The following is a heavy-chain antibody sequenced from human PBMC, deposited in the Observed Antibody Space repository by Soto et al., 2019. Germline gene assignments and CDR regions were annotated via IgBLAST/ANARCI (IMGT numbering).Heavy chain of an antibody. CDR2: IIPILGIA. V-gene: IGHV1-69*08. Sequence: QVQLVQSGAEVKKPGSSVKVSCKASGGTFSSYTISWVRQAPGQGLEWMGRIIPILGIANYAQKFQGRVTITADKSTSTAYMELSSLRSEDTAVYYCARDGYCGGDCFYDAVDIWGQGTMVTVSS. J-gene: IGHJ3*02. CDR3: ARDGYCGGDCFYDAVDI. D-gene: IGHD2-21*01. CDR1: GGTFSSYT.